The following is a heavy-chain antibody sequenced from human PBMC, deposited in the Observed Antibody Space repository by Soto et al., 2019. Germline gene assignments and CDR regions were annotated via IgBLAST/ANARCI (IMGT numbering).Heavy chain of an antibody. J-gene: IGHJ6*02. D-gene: IGHD6-19*01. CDR1: GFTFSSYG. CDR3: VKDGSSGWPYFYDMDV. Sequence: SLRLSCAASGFTFSSYGMHWVRQAPGKGLEWVAVISYDGRNKYYADAVKGRFTISRDNSKNTLYLQMSSLRAEDTAEYYCVKDGSSGWPYFYDMDVWGQGTTVTVSS. CDR2: ISYDGRNK. V-gene: IGHV3-30*18.